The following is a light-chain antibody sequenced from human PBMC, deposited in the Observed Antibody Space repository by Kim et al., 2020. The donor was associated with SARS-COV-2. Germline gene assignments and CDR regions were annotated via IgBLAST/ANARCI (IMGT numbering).Light chain of an antibody. CDR1: SGSIASNY. V-gene: IGLV6-57*04. Sequence: NFMLTQPHSVSESPGKTVTISCTRSSGSIASNYVQWYQQRPGSAPTTVIYEDNQRPSGVPDRFSGSIDSSSNAASPTISGLKTEDEADYYCQSYDSSNLWVFGGGTQLTVL. CDR3: QSYDSSNLWV. J-gene: IGLJ3*02. CDR2: EDN.